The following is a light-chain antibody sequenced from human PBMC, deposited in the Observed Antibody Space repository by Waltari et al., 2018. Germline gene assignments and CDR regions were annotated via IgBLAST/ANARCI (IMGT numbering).Light chain of an antibody. Sequence: EIVLTQSPATLSLSPGESATLSCRASQSVSSYLAWYQQKPGQAPRLLIYDASNRATGIPARFSGSGSGTDFTLTISSLEPEDFAVYYCQQRSNWPPMYTFGQGTKLEIK. CDR2: DAS. J-gene: IGKJ2*01. CDR1: QSVSSY. CDR3: QQRSNWPPMYT. V-gene: IGKV3-11*01.